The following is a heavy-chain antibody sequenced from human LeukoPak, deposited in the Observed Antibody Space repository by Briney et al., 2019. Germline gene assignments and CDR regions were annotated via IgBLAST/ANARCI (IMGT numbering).Heavy chain of an antibody. CDR3: ARRSQCNRSTCSKGGGFDI. V-gene: IGHV1-18*01. CDR1: GYTFRNYG. CDR2: ISDYNSDYNDNI. D-gene: IGHD2/OR15-2a*01. J-gene: IGHJ3*02. Sequence: ASVKVSCKASGYTFRNYGINWVRQAPGQRLQWMGWISDYNSDYNDNIKYERKFQGRVTMTTDTSTSTAYMELRNLRSDDTAVYYCARRSQCNRSTCSKGGGFDIWGQGTLVTVSS.